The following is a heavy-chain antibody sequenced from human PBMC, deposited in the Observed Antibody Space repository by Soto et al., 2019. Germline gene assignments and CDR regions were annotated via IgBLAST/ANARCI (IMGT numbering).Heavy chain of an antibody. V-gene: IGHV1-3*01. D-gene: IGHD4-17*01. CDR2: INVGNGNT. J-gene: IGHJ5*02. CDR1: GFPFAGNT. Sequence: QVQLVQSGAELKKPGASVKVSCKASGFPFAGNTVLWVRQAPGQGLEWMGWINVGNGNTKLSQKFQGRFTLARDTSASTAYMELSSLRSEDTAVYYCARGLPTTVTILQSWGQGTLVTVAS. CDR3: ARGLPTTVTILQS.